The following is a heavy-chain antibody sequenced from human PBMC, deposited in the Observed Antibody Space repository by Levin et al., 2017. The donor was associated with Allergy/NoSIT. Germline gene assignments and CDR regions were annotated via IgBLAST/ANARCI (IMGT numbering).Heavy chain of an antibody. CDR2: INPNSGGT. CDR1: GYTFTGYY. Sequence: VKVSCKASGYTFTGYYMHWVRQAPGQGLEWMGWINPNSGGTNYAQKFQGRVTMTRDTSISTAYMELSRLRSDDTAVYYCARVAQYDILTGYPDDAFDSWGQGTMVTVSS. CDR3: ARVAQYDILTGYPDDAFDS. D-gene: IGHD3-9*01. V-gene: IGHV1-2*02. J-gene: IGHJ3*02.